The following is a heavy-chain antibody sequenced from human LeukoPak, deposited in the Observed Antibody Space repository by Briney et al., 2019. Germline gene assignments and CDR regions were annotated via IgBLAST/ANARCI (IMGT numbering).Heavy chain of an antibody. D-gene: IGHD3-3*01. V-gene: IGHV4-39*07. CDR1: GGSIRSSSYY. Sequence: PSETLSLTCTVSGGSIRSSSYYWGWIRQPPGKGLEWIGSLIYSGSTYYNPSLKSRVTMSVDTSKNQFSLKLSSVTAADTAVYYCARYSYDFWSGSPGYYFDYWGQGTLVTVSS. CDR3: ARYSYDFWSGSPGYYFDY. J-gene: IGHJ4*02. CDR2: LIYSGST.